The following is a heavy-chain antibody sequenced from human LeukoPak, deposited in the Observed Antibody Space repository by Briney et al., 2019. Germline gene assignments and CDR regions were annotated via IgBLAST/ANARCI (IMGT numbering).Heavy chain of an antibody. J-gene: IGHJ5*02. V-gene: IGHV1-18*01. CDR1: RYTFTTYG. CDR2: ISAYNGNT. D-gene: IGHD6-13*01. Sequence: APVRVSSTASRYTFTTYGINSGRQAPGQGLEWMGWISAYNGNTDYVQNLQGRVTMTTHTSTSTAYMELRSLRSDDTAVYYWARSRQQLAPNWFDRWGQGTLVTVSS. CDR3: ARSRQQLAPNWFDR.